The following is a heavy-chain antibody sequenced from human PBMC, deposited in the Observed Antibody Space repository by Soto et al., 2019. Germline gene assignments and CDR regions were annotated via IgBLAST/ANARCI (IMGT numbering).Heavy chain of an antibody. Sequence: LSLTCTVSGGSISSYYWSWIRQPAGKGLEWIGRIYTSGSTNYNPSLKSRVTMSVDTSKNQFSLKLSSVTAADTAVYYCAREAKIAASGARGFDYWGQGTLVTVSS. V-gene: IGHV4-4*07. J-gene: IGHJ4*02. CDR3: AREAKIAASGARGFDY. CDR2: IYTSGST. D-gene: IGHD6-6*01. CDR1: GGSISSYY.